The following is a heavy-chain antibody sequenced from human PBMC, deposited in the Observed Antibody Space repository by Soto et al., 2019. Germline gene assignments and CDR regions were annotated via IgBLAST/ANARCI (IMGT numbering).Heavy chain of an antibody. CDR1: GFTFSSYA. J-gene: IGHJ3*02. CDR3: AKDGPRIVGAIRSTGAFDI. CDR2: ISGSGGST. V-gene: IGHV3-23*01. Sequence: GGSLRLSCAASGFTFSSYAMSWVRQAPGKGLEWVSAISGSGGSTYYADSVKGRFTISRDNSKNTLYLQMNSLRAEDTAVYYCAKDGPRIVGAIRSTGAFDIWGQGTMVTVSS. D-gene: IGHD1-26*01.